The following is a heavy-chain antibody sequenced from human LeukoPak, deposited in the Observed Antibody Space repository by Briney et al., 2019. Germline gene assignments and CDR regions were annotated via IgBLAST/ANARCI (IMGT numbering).Heavy chain of an antibody. Sequence: PGGSLRLSCAASGFTFSSYSMNWVRQAPGKGLEWASSISSSSYIYYADSVKGRFTISGDNAKNSLYLQMNSLRAEDTAVYYCARDLSTMIVVVIEGYYFDYWGQGTLVTVSS. CDR3: ARDLSTMIVVVIEGYYFDY. V-gene: IGHV3-21*01. D-gene: IGHD3-22*01. J-gene: IGHJ4*02. CDR2: ISSSSYI. CDR1: GFTFSSYS.